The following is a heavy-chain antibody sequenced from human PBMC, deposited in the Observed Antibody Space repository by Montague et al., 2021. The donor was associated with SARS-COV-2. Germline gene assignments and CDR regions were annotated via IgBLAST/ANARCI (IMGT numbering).Heavy chain of an antibody. CDR2: IYSGGST. J-gene: IGHJ6*02. V-gene: IGHV3-66*01. CDR1: GFTVSSNS. CDR3: AARADYYYGMDV. Sequence: SLRLSCAASGFTVSSNSMSSVRQAPGKGLEWVSVIYSGGSTQYADSVKGRFTISRDKSNYTLYLQMNSLRAEDTAVYYCAARADYYYGMDVWGQGTSVTVSS.